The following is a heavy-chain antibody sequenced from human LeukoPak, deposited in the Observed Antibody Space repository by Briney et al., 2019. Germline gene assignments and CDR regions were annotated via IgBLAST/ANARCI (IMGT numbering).Heavy chain of an antibody. D-gene: IGHD2-2*01. CDR3: AGLDIVVVPAAQFRGDAFDI. CDR2: INHSGST. CDR1: GGSFSGYY. Sequence: SETLSLTCAVYGGSFSGYYWSWIRQPPGKGLEWIGEINHSGSTHYNPSLKSRVTISVDTSKNQFSLKLSSVTAADTAVYYCAGLDIVVVPAAQFRGDAFDIWGQGTMVTVSS. J-gene: IGHJ3*02. V-gene: IGHV4-34*01.